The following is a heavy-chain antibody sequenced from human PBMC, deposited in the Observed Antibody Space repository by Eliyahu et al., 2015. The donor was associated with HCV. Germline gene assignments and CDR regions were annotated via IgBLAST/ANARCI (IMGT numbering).Heavy chain of an antibody. V-gene: IGHV3-9*01. D-gene: IGHD6-6*01. CDR1: GFTFDDYA. CDR2: INWNSNKI. J-gene: IGHJ4*02. Sequence: EVQLVESGGGLVQPGRSLRLSCAVSGFTFDDYAIHWVRQAPGKGLGWVSGINWNSNKITYADPVKGRFTISRDNAKNSLYLQMNSLRSEDTALYYCVKDFGSSSGLLSYLEYWGQGTLVTVSS. CDR3: VKDFGSSSGLLSYLEY.